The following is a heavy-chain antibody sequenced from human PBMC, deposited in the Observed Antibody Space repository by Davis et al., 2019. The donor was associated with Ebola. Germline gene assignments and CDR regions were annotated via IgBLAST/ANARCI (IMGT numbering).Heavy chain of an antibody. CDR3: ATDSGHGYDRHGMDV. CDR1: GFSFDDYD. Sequence: GESLKISCAASGFSFDDYDMSWVRQVPGKGLEWVSGITWNGGSTGYADSVKGRFTISRDNAKKSLYLQMSSLRADDTAVYYCATDSGHGYDRHGMDVWGQGTTVTVSS. J-gene: IGHJ6*02. D-gene: IGHD5-18*01. V-gene: IGHV3-20*04. CDR2: ITWNGGST.